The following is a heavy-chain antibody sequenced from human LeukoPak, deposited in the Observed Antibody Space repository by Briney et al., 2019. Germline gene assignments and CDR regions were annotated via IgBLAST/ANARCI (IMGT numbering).Heavy chain of an antibody. Sequence: GGSLRLSGAASEFTFSSYTMSWVRQAPGKGLEWVSAISGSGGSTYYADSVKGRFTISRDNSKNTLYLQMNSLRAEDTAVYYCAKHYDTSGYPDDAFDIWGQGTMVTVSS. V-gene: IGHV3-23*01. CDR3: AKHYDTSGYPDDAFDI. CDR1: EFTFSSYT. J-gene: IGHJ3*02. D-gene: IGHD3-22*01. CDR2: ISGSGGST.